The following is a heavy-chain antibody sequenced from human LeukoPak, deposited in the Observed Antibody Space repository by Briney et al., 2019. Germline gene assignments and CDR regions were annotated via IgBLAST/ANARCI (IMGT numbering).Heavy chain of an antibody. CDR2: MNPNTGNA. CDR1: GGTFRSYS. D-gene: IGHD1-26*01. V-gene: IGHV1-8*03. J-gene: IGHJ4*02. Sequence: ASVKVSCKASGGTFRSYSISWVRQAPGQGLEWMGWMNPNTGNAGYAQKFQDRVTITWDASISTAYMDLSSLRSEDTAVYYCARVGYSNSYDYWGQGTQVTVSS. CDR3: ARVGYSNSYDY.